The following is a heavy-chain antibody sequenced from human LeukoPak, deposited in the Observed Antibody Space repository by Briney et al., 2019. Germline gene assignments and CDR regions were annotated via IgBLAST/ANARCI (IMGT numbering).Heavy chain of an antibody. CDR3: ARESLRYFDWLRLDY. CDR2: ISAYNGNT. Sequence: ASLKVSCTASGYTFTSYGISWVRQAPGHGLEWMGWISAYNGNTNYTQKRQGRVTMTTDTSTSTAYMELRSLRSDDTAVYYCARESLRYFDWLRLDYWGQGTLVTVSS. CDR1: GYTFTSYG. D-gene: IGHD3-9*01. V-gene: IGHV1-18*04. J-gene: IGHJ4*02.